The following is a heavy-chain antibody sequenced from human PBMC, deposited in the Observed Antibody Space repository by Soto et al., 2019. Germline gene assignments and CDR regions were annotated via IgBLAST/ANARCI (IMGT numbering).Heavy chain of an antibody. CDR3: AKVTSGSYDWFDP. CDR2: VNPDGSTT. CDR1: KFSFSGYW. Sequence: EVQLVESGGGLVQPGGSLRLSCAASKFSFSGYWMHWVRQAPGKGLMWVSRVNPDGSTTTYADSVKGRFTISRDNAKNTVFLQMNSLRADDTALYYCAKVTSGSYDWFDPLGQGTLVTVSS. D-gene: IGHD1-26*01. V-gene: IGHV3-74*01. J-gene: IGHJ5*02.